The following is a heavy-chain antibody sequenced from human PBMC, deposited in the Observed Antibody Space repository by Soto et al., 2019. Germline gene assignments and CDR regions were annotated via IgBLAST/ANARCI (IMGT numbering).Heavy chain of an antibody. CDR3: ARQWMVRGVIIDY. CDR1: GGSISSSSYY. D-gene: IGHD3-10*01. J-gene: IGHJ4*02. V-gene: IGHV4-39*01. CDR2: IYYSGST. Sequence: SETLSLTCTVSGGSISSSSYYWGWIRQPPGKGLEGIGSIYYSGSTYYNPSLKSRVTISVDTSKNQFSLKLSSVTAADTAVYYCARQWMVRGVIIDYWGQGTLVTVSS.